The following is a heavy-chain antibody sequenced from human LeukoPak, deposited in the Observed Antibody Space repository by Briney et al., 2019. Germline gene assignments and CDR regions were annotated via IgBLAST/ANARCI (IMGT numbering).Heavy chain of an antibody. D-gene: IGHD1-26*01. V-gene: IGHV3-23*01. CDR2: ISGSGDST. Sequence: GGSLRLSCAASGFTFSSYSMNWVRQAPGKGLEWVSGISGSGDSTYYADSVKGRFTISRDDSKNTLYLQMNSLRAEDTAIYYRAKFWGGGSYHFDYWGQGTLVTVSS. CDR1: GFTFSSYS. J-gene: IGHJ4*02. CDR3: AKFWGGGSYHFDY.